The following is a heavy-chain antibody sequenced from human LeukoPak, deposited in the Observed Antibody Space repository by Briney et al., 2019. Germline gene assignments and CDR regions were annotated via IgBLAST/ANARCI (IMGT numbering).Heavy chain of an antibody. CDR3: ARLYERMAHGHYFDY. CDR1: GYTFTSYA. D-gene: IGHD5-24*01. CDR2: ISAYNGNT. J-gene: IGHJ4*02. Sequence: ASVKVSCKASGYTFTSYAISWVRQAPGQGLEWMGWISAYNGNTNYAQKLQGRVTMTTDTSTSTAYLQWSSLKASDTAMYYCARLYERMAHGHYFDYWGQGTLVTVSS. V-gene: IGHV1-18*04.